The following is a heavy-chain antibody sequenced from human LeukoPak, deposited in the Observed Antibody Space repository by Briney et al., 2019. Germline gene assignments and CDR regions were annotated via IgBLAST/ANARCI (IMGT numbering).Heavy chain of an antibody. CDR1: GYTFTSYG. CDR3: ARGVSHYDILTDLDY. CDR2: ISAYNGNT. V-gene: IGHV1-18*04. D-gene: IGHD3-9*01. Sequence: ASVKVSCKASGYTFTSYGISWVRQAPGQGLEWMGWISAYNGNTNYAQKLQGRVTMTTDTSTSTAYMELRSLRSDDTAVHYCARGVSHYDILTDLDYWGQGTPVTVSS. J-gene: IGHJ4*02.